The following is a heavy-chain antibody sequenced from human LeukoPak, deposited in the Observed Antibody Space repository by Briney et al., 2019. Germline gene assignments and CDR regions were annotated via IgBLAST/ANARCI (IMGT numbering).Heavy chain of an antibody. J-gene: IGHJ4*02. CDR3: ARARLSTSYYYDSSGYYKATFDY. D-gene: IGHD3-22*01. CDR1: GYTFTSYG. Sequence: GASVKVSCKASGYTFTSYGISWVRQAPGQGLEWMGWISAYNGNTNYAQKLQGRVTMTTDTSTSTAYMELRSLRSDDTAVYYCARARLSTSYYYDSSGYYKATFDYWGQGALVTVSS. CDR2: ISAYNGNT. V-gene: IGHV1-18*01.